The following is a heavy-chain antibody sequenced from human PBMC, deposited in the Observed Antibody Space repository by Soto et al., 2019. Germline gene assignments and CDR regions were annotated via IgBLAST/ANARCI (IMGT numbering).Heavy chain of an antibody. V-gene: IGHV4-59*08. CDR2: VYYTGST. CDR3: ARAGDYYDSSGYYPDY. Sequence: PSETLSLTCSVSGGSISGSYWSWIRQSPGKGLEWLGYVYYTGSTNYSPSLRSRVSISVDTSKNQFSLKLSSVTAADTAVYYCARAGDYYDSSGYYPDYWGQGTLVTVSS. CDR1: GGSISGSY. D-gene: IGHD3-22*01. J-gene: IGHJ4*02.